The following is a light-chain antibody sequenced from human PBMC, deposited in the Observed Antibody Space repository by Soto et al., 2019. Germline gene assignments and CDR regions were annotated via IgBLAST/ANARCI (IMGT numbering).Light chain of an antibody. V-gene: IGKV3-15*01. J-gene: IGKJ2*01. CDR2: GAS. CDR1: QSINRN. Sequence: EIVMTQSPGTLSVSPGERATLSCRASQSINRNLVWYQQKPGQPPRLLIYGASTRATGIPARFGGSGSGTEFTLTISSLQSEDFAVYYCQHFQNWPYTFGPGTKLEIK. CDR3: QHFQNWPYT.